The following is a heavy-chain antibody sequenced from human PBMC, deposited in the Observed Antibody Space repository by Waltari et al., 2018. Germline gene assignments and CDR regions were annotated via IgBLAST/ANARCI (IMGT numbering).Heavy chain of an antibody. D-gene: IGHD4-4*01. V-gene: IGHV1-2*04. CDR3: ARQATDYSSYWFHP. Sequence: QVQLVQSGAEVKKPGASVKVSCKASGYTFNDYYLHWVRQAPGQGLEWMGWINPNSGGTTYARKFQGWVTMTRDTSINTAYLEVSGRGSDDTAVYYCARQATDYSSYWFHPWGQGTLVTVSS. J-gene: IGHJ5*02. CDR2: INPNSGGT. CDR1: GYTFNDYY.